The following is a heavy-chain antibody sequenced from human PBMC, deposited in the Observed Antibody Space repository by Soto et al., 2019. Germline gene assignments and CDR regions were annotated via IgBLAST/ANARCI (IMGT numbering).Heavy chain of an antibody. D-gene: IGHD3-3*01. CDR2: VNTSGGNT. V-gene: IGHV1-46*03. Sequence: ASVKVSCKASGYTFTSYYIHWVRQAPGQGLEWMGIVNTSGGNTNYAQKFQGRVTMTRDTSTSTVFMELSSLRSEDTAVYYCARGGRSDFWSGYFCDYWGQGTPVTVSS. CDR1: GYTFTSYY. CDR3: ARGGRSDFWSGYFCDY. J-gene: IGHJ4*02.